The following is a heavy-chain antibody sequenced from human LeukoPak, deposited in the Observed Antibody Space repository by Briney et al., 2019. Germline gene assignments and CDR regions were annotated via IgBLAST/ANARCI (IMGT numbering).Heavy chain of an antibody. J-gene: IGHJ4*02. CDR2: IYPGDSDT. Sequence: GESLKISCKGSGYSFPSYWIGWVRQMPGKGLEWMGIIYPGDSDTRYSPSFQGQVTISADKSISTAYLQWSSLKASDAAMYYCARREWHRDYYGSGKMWYFDYWGQGTLVTVSS. D-gene: IGHD3-10*01. CDR3: ARREWHRDYYGSGKMWYFDY. V-gene: IGHV5-51*01. CDR1: GYSFPSYW.